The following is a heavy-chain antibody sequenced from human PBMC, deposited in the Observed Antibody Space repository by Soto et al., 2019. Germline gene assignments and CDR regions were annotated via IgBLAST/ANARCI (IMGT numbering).Heavy chain of an antibody. Sequence: QVQLVQSGAEVKKPGSSVKVSCKASGGTFSSYTISWVRQAPGQGLEWMGRIIPILGIANYAQKFQGRVTITADKSTSTAYMELSSLRSEDTAVYYCARYTTHNANPNWYFDLWGRGTLVTVSS. CDR1: GGTFSSYT. CDR3: ARYTTHNANPNWYFDL. J-gene: IGHJ2*01. D-gene: IGHD2-2*02. V-gene: IGHV1-69*02. CDR2: IIPILGIA.